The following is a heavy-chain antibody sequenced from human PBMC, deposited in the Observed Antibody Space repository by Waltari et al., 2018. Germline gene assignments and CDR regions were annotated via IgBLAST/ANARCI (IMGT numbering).Heavy chain of an antibody. CDR1: GFTFSSYG. CDR3: ARESPRYSGSYSPYFDY. V-gene: IGHV3-33*01. CDR2: IWYDGRNK. J-gene: IGHJ4*02. D-gene: IGHD1-26*01. Sequence: QVQLVESGGGVVQPGRSLRLSCAASGFTFSSYGMHWVRQAPGKGLGWVAVIWYDGRNKYYADSVKGRFTISRDNSKNTLYLQMNSLRAEDTAVYYCARESPRYSGSYSPYFDYWGQGTLDTVSS.